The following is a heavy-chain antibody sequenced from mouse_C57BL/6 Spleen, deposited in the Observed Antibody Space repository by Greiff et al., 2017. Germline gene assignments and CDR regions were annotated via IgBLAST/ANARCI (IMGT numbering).Heavy chain of an antibody. CDR1: GFTFSDYG. CDR3: ARGGVYYGSSYGLFDY. CDR2: ISSGSSTI. D-gene: IGHD1-1*01. J-gene: IGHJ2*01. V-gene: IGHV5-17*01. Sequence: VQLKESGGGLVKPGGSLKLSCAASGFTFSDYGMHWVRQAPEKGLEWVAYISSGSSTIYYADTVKGRFTISRDNAKNTLFLQMTSLRSEDTAMYYCARGGVYYGSSYGLFDYWGQGTTLTVSS.